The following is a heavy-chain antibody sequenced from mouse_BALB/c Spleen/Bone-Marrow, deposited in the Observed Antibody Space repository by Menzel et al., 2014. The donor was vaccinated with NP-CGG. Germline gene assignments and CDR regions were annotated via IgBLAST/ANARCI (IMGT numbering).Heavy chain of an antibody. J-gene: IGHJ3*01. Sequence: DVQLQESGGGLVQPGGSLKLSCPASGFDFSGYWMSWVRQAPGKGLEWIGEINPDSTTINYAPSRKDKFIISRDNAKNTLFLQMSKVRSEDTALYYCARLSYYGRFAYWGQGTLVTVSA. CDR3: ARLSYYGRFAY. D-gene: IGHD1-1*01. CDR1: GFDFSGYW. CDR2: INPDSTTI. V-gene: IGHV4-1*02.